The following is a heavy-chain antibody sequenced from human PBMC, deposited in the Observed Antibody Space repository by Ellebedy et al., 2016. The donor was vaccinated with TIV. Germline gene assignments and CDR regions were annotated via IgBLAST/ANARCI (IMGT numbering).Heavy chain of an antibody. V-gene: IGHV5-51*01. Sequence: GESLKIPCKGSGYSFTDYWIGWVRHMPGKGLEWMGIIYPVDSYTRYSPSFQGQFTISVDKSISTAYLQWDSLKASDTAMDYCATSAFYSRWYYFDYWGQGTLVTVSS. D-gene: IGHD6-13*01. J-gene: IGHJ4*02. CDR1: GYSFTDYW. CDR2: IYPVDSYT. CDR3: ATSAFYSRWYYFDY.